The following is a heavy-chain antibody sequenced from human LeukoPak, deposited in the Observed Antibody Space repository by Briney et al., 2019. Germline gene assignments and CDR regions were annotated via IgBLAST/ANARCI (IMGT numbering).Heavy chain of an antibody. D-gene: IGHD4-17*01. CDR3: ATHFPSGDYFDY. CDR2: IYYSGST. CDR1: GGSISSCSYY. Sequence: SETLSLTCTVSGGSISSCSYYWGWLRQPPGKGLEWIGSIYYSGSTYYNPSLKSRVTISVDTSKNQFSLKLSSVTAADTAVYYCATHFPSGDYFDYWGQGTLVTVSS. J-gene: IGHJ4*02. V-gene: IGHV4-39*01.